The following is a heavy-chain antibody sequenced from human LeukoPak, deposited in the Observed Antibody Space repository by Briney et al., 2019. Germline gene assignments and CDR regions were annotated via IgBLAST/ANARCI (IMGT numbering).Heavy chain of an antibody. D-gene: IGHD4-17*01. J-gene: IGHJ4*02. Sequence: PGGSLRLSCAASGFTFSSYSMNWVRQAPGKGLEWVSSISSSSSYIYYADSVEGRFTISRDNAKISLYLQMNSLRAEDTAVYYCARDSRMTTVTPGDYWGQGTLVTVSS. CDR2: ISSSSSYI. CDR3: ARDSRMTTVTPGDY. CDR1: GFTFSSYS. V-gene: IGHV3-21*04.